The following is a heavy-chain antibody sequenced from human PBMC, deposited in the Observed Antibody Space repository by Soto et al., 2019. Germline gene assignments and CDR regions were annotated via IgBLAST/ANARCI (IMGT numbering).Heavy chain of an antibody. D-gene: IGHD6-13*01. J-gene: IGHJ6*03. CDR2: IYYSGST. V-gene: IGHV4-59*01. Sequence: SETLSLTCTVSGGSISSYYWSWIRQPPGKGLEWIGYIYYSGSTNHNPSLKSRVTISVDTSKNQFSLKLSSVTAADTAVYYCARAYSSSWNYYYYYYMDVWGKGTTVTVSS. CDR1: GGSISSYY. CDR3: ARAYSSSWNYYYYYYMDV.